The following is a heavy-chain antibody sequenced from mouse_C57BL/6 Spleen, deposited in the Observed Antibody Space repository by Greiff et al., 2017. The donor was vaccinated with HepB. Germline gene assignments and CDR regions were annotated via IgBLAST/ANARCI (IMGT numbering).Heavy chain of an antibody. Sequence: VQLQQSGAELVKPGASVKISCKASGYAFSSYWMNWVKQRPGKGLEWIGQIYPGDGDTNYNGKFKGKATLTADKSSSTAYMQLNSLTSEDSAVYFWARMDSNHYYAMDYWGQGTSVTVSS. J-gene: IGHJ4*01. V-gene: IGHV1-80*01. CDR3: ARMDSNHYYAMDY. D-gene: IGHD2-5*01. CDR2: IYPGDGDT. CDR1: GYAFSSYW.